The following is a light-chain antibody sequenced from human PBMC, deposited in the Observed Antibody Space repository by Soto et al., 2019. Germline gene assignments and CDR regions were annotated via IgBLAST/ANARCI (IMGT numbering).Light chain of an antibody. CDR1: SSDVGGYNY. V-gene: IGLV2-14*01. J-gene: IGLJ1*01. CDR2: EVS. CDR3: SSYTSSSTYV. Sequence: QSALTQPASVSGSPGQSITISCTGTSSDVGGYNYVSWHQLHPGKAPKLMVYEVSNRPSGVSNRFSGSKSGNTASLTISGLQAEDEAEYYCSSYTSSSTYVFGTVTKLTVL.